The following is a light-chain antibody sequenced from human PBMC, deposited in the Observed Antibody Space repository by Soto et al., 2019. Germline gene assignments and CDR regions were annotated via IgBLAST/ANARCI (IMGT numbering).Light chain of an antibody. CDR2: KAT. V-gene: IGKV1-5*03. CDR3: QQDDSYST. CDR1: QSISSW. Sequence: DIQMTQSPSTLSASVGDRVTITCRASQSISSWLAWYQQKPGQAPKLLIYKATNLEGGVPSRFSGSGSGTEFTLTISCLQPDDSATYYCQQDDSYSTFGQVTKVGIK. J-gene: IGKJ1*01.